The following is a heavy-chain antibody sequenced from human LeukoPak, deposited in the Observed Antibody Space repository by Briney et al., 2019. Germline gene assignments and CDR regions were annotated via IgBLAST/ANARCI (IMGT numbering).Heavy chain of an antibody. CDR3: ATCGTPIAARPYYYYYMDV. CDR1: GYTLTELS. D-gene: IGHD6-6*01. V-gene: IGHV1-24*01. J-gene: IGHJ6*03. CDR2: FDPEDGET. Sequence: ASVTVSCKVSGYTLTELSMHWVRQAPGKGLEWMGGFDPEDGETIYAQKFQGRVTMTEDTSTDTAYMELSSLRSEDTAVYYCATCGTPIAARPYYYYYMDVWGKGTTVTVSS.